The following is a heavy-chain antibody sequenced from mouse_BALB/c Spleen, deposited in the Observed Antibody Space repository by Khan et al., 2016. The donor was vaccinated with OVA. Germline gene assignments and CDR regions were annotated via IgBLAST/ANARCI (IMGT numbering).Heavy chain of an antibody. D-gene: IGHD6-1*01. Sequence: QVQLQESGPELVRHGASVKLSCKTSGYFFTSYWIHWVIQSSGQSLEWIARIYPGTGNSNYNQKFKDKATLTADKSSSTAYMQLSSLKSEDSDVYYCAREGAVDRFKYWGQGTTLTVSS. J-gene: IGHJ2*01. CDR1: GYFFTSYW. CDR2: IYPGTGNS. V-gene: IGHV1S132*01. CDR3: AREGAVDRFKY.